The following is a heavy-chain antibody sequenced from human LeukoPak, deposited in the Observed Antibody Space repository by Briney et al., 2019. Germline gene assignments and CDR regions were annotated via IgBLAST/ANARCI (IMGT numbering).Heavy chain of an antibody. CDR3: ARIGYCSSTSCYWFDP. V-gene: IGHV1-2*02. Sequence: ASVKVSCKASGYTFTGYYMHWVRQAPGQGLEWMGWINPNSGGTNYAQKFQGRVTMTRDTSISTAYMELSRLRSDDTAVYYCARIGYCSSTSCYWFDPWGQGTLVTVSS. CDR2: INPNSGGT. J-gene: IGHJ5*02. CDR1: GYTFTGYY. D-gene: IGHD2-2*01.